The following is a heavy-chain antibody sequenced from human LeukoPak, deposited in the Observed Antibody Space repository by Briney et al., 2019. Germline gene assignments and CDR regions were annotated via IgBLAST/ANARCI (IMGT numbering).Heavy chain of an antibody. CDR2: IRSKSHSYAT. CDR1: GFTFSASP. D-gene: IGHD5/OR15-5a*01. J-gene: IGHJ6*02. Sequence: GGSLRLSCAASGFTFSASPIHCLRQASGKGLEWVGRIRSKSHSYATAYAESVKGRFNISRDDSDDTAYLQMNSLKTEDTAVYYCTRRVGDSYFYGMDVWGQGTPVTVSS. V-gene: IGHV3-73*01. CDR3: TRRVGDSYFYGMDV.